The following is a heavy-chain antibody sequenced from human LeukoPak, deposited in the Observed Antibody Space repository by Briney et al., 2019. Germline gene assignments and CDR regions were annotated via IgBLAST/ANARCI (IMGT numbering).Heavy chain of an antibody. V-gene: IGHV1-46*01. Sequence: GASVKVSCKASGYTFTMYYIHWVRQAPGQGLEWMGMINPSDGATTYAQRFQGRVTMTRDMSTTTVYMDLRSLRSEDTAVYSRAREQRGGLSANLGGLFASYYTYYYMDVWGRGITVTVSS. CDR2: INPSDGAT. CDR3: AREQRGGLSANLGGLFASYYTYYYMDV. J-gene: IGHJ6*03. CDR1: GYTFTMYY. D-gene: IGHD3-16*01.